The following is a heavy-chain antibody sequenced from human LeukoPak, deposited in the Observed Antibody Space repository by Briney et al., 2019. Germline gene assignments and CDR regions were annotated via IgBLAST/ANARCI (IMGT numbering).Heavy chain of an antibody. J-gene: IGHJ4*02. CDR3: AKDSTDSGYPFDY. CDR1: GFTFSSYG. CDR2: SYDGSNK. V-gene: IGHV3-30*18. Sequence: GGSLRLSCTASGFTFSSYGMHWVRQAPGKGLEWVALSYDGSNKYYADSVKGRFTISRDNSKNTLYLQMNSLRAEDTAVFYCAKDSTDSGYPFDYWGQGTLVTVSS. D-gene: IGHD5-12*01.